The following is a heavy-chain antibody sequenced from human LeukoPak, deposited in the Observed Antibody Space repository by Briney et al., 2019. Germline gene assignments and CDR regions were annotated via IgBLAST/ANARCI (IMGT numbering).Heavy chain of an antibody. V-gene: IGHV1-69*13. D-gene: IGHD6-13*01. CDR3: ARGNGSSWYKSRPPFDY. J-gene: IGHJ4*02. CDR1: GGTFSSYA. CDR2: IIPIFGTA. Sequence: ASVKVSCKASGGTFSSYAISWVRQAPGQGLEWMGGIIPIFGTANYAQKFQGRVTITADESTSTAYMELRSLRSDDTAVYYCARGNGSSWYKSRPPFDYWGQGTLVTVSS.